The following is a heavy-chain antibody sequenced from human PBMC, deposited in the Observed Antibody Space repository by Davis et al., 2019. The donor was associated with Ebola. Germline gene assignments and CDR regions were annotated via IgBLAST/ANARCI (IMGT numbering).Heavy chain of an antibody. D-gene: IGHD5-12*01. CDR3: ANSLGSGYDSDAFDI. V-gene: IGHV3-9*01. J-gene: IGHJ3*02. CDR1: GFTFDDYA. Sequence: SLKISCAASGFTFDDYAMHWVRQAPGKGLEWVSGISWNSGSIGYADSVKGRFTISRDNAKNSLYLQMNSLRAEDTALYYCANSLGSGYDSDAFDIWGQGTMVTVSS. CDR2: ISWNSGSI.